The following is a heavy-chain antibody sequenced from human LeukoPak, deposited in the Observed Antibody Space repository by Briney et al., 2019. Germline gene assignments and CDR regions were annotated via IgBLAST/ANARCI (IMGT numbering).Heavy chain of an antibody. J-gene: IGHJ5*02. D-gene: IGHD3-3*01. CDR1: GGSISSGGYY. V-gene: IGHV4-31*03. Sequence: PSQTLSLTCTVSGGSISSGGYYWSWIRQHPGKGLEWIGYIYYSGSTYYNPSLKSRVTISVNTSKNQFSLNLNSVTAADTAVYYCARSRQIFGVAENWFDPWGRGTLVTVSS. CDR3: ARSRQIFGVAENWFDP. CDR2: IYYSGST.